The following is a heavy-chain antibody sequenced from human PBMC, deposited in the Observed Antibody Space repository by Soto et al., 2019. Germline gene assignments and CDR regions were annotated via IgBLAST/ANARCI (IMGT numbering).Heavy chain of an antibody. J-gene: IGHJ5*02. Sequence: SVKVSCKASGGTFSSYSFSWVRQAPGQGLEWMGRVIPILGMANYAQKFQGRVTITADKSTSTVYMEMSSLRSEDTAVYYCARGGAVVVPGAVDRHNWFDPWGQGTLVTVSS. CDR3: ARGGAVVVPGAVDRHNWFDP. CDR2: VIPILGMA. CDR1: GGTFSSYS. V-gene: IGHV1-69*04. D-gene: IGHD2-2*01.